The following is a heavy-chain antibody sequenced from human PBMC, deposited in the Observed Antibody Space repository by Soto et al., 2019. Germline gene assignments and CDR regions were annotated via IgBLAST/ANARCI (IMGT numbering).Heavy chain of an antibody. V-gene: IGHV5-10-1*01. D-gene: IGHD1-7*01. CDR3: ASQLRTGTTFGMDV. CDR2: IDPSDSYT. CDR1: GYSFTSYW. Sequence: GESLKNSCKGSGYSFTSYWISWVRQMPGKGLEWMGRIDPSDSYTNYSPSFQGHVTISADKSISTAYLQWSSLKASDTAMYYCASQLRTGTTFGMDVWGQGTTVTVSS. J-gene: IGHJ6*02.